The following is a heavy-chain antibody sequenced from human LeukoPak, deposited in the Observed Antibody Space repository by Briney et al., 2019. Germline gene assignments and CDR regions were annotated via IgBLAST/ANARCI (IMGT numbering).Heavy chain of an antibody. CDR3: ARDLLRGESGSWFEGFDI. CDR1: GGSISSGPYY. V-gene: IGHV4-61*02. Sequence: PSETLSLTRTVSGGSISSGPYYWNWIRQPAGKGLEWIGRISTRGSTNYNTSLKSRLTLSIDTFNNQFSLSLNSVTAADTAIYYCARDLLRGESGSWFEGFDIWGQGTKVTVSS. D-gene: IGHD6-13*01. J-gene: IGHJ3*02. CDR2: ISTRGST.